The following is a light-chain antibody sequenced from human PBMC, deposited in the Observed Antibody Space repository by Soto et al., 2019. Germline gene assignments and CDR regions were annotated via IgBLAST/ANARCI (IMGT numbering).Light chain of an antibody. Sequence: QSALTQPPSASGSPGQSVTISCTGTSSDVGGYDFVSWYQQHPGKAPKLLIYEVYKRPSGVPARFSGSKSGNTASLTVSGLQAEDEADYHCCSFTSSNTHVFGTGTKVTVL. J-gene: IGLJ1*01. CDR1: SSDVGGYDF. CDR2: EVY. V-gene: IGLV2-8*01. CDR3: CSFTSSNTHV.